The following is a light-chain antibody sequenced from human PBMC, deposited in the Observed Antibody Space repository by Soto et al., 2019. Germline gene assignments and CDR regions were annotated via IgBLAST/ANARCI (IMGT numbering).Light chain of an antibody. CDR3: QPPGYT. V-gene: IGKV1-33*01. CDR1: QDISNY. J-gene: IGKJ2*01. Sequence: DIQMTQSPSSLSASVGDRVTITCQASQDISNYLNWYQQKPGKAPKLLIYDASNLETGVPSRFSGSGSGTDFTFPISSLQPEDIATYYWQPPGYTFGPGTKLEIK. CDR2: DAS.